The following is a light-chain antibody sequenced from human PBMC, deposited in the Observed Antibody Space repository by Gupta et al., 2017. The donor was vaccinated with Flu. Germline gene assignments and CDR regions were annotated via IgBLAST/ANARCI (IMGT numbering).Light chain of an antibody. Sequence: DIQMTQSPSTLSASVGDRVTITCRASQSLSNWLAWYQQKPGKAPKLLIYKASSLESGVPSRFSGSRSGTEFTLTISSLQPDDFATYYCQQYNSYSPTWTFGQGTEVEIK. V-gene: IGKV1-5*03. CDR3: QQYNSYSPTWT. J-gene: IGKJ1*01. CDR1: QSLSNW. CDR2: KAS.